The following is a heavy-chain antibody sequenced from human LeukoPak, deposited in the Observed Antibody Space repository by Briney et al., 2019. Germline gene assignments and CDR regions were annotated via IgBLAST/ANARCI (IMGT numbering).Heavy chain of an antibody. CDR3: AKSYGSGSYTYYYMDV. V-gene: IGHV3-30*02. CDR2: IRYDGSNK. J-gene: IGHJ6*03. CDR1: GFTFSSYG. Sequence: GGSLRLSCAASGFTFSSYGMHWVRQAPGKGLEWVAFIRYDGSNKYYADSVKGRFTISRDNSKNTLYLQMNSLRAEDTAVYYCAKSYGSGSYTYYYMDVWGKGTTVTVSS. D-gene: IGHD3-10*01.